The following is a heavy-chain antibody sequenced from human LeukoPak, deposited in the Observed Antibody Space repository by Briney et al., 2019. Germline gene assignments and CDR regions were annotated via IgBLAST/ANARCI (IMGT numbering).Heavy chain of an antibody. J-gene: IGHJ4*02. CDR2: ISWNSGSI. CDR3: AKDSDSSGYYTYYFDY. D-gene: IGHD3-22*01. CDR1: GFTFDDYA. Sequence: PGRSLRLSCAASGFTFDDYAMHWVRQAPGKGLEWASGISWNSGSIGYADSVKGRFTISRDNAKNSLYLQMNSLRAEDTALYYCAKDSDSSGYYTYYFDYWGQGTLVTVSS. V-gene: IGHV3-9*01.